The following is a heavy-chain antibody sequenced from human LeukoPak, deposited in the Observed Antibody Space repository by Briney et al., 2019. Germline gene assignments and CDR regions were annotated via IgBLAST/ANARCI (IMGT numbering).Heavy chain of an antibody. CDR3: ARAPPHYYDSSGYTYTEDY. J-gene: IGHJ4*02. D-gene: IGHD3-22*01. CDR1: GGTFSSYA. V-gene: IGHV1-69*04. CDR2: IIPIFGIA. Sequence: SVKVSCKASGGTFSSYAISWVRQAPGQGLEWMGRIIPIFGIANYAQKFQGRVTITADKSTSTAYMELSSLRSEDTAVYYCARAPPHYYDSSGYTYTEDYWGQGTLVTVSS.